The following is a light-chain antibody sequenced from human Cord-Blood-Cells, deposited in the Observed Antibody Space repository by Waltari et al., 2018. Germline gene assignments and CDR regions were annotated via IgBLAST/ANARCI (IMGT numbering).Light chain of an antibody. CDR3: MIWPSNAWV. CDR2: YYSDSDK. CDR1: SDINVGSYN. J-gene: IGLJ3*02. Sequence: QPVLTQPPSSSASPGESARLTCTLPSDINVGSYNIYCHQQQPGSPPRYPMYYYSDSDKGQGSGVPSRFSGSKDASANTGILLISGLQAEDEADYYCMIWPSNAWVFGGGTKLTVL. V-gene: IGLV5-37*01.